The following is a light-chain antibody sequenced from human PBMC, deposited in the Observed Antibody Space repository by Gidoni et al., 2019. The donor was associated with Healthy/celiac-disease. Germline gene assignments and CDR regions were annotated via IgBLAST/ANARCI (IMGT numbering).Light chain of an antibody. V-gene: IGLV2-11*01. CDR3: CSYAGSYV. CDR1: SSDVGGYNY. J-gene: IGLJ1*01. CDR2: DVS. Sequence: QSALTQPRSVSGSPGHSVTISCTGTSSDVGGYNYVSWYQQHPGKAPKLMIYDVSKRPSGVPDRFSGSKSGNTASLTSSGLQAEDEADYYCCSYAGSYVFGTGTKVTVL.